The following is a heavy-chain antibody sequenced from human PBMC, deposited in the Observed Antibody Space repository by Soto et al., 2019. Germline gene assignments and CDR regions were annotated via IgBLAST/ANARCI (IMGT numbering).Heavy chain of an antibody. J-gene: IGHJ4*01. V-gene: IGHV3-23*01. Sequence: GSLRLSCAASGFTFSTYSASWVRQAPGKGLEWVAAIRPGGDSTVYADSVKGRFTISRDNSKNTLYLQMNSLRAEDTAVYYCAKGPPKEVGYYDYWGHGTLVTVSS. CDR1: GFTFSTYS. D-gene: IGHD2-2*01. CDR3: AKGPPKEVGYYDY. CDR2: IRPGGDST.